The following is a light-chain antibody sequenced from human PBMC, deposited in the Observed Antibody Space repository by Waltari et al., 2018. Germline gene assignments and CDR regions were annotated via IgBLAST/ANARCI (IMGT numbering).Light chain of an antibody. CDR2: AAT. CDR3: LKHNIDPST. V-gene: IGKV1-17*01. CDR1: QDLGRY. J-gene: IGKJ1*01. Sequence: DIQLTQSPSSLSASVGDTVTITCRASQDLGRYLNWFQLTPGKAPKLLIYAATSLESGASSRFSGSGSGTEVSLTISSLQSEDVATYYCLKHNIDPSTFGQGTKVEIK.